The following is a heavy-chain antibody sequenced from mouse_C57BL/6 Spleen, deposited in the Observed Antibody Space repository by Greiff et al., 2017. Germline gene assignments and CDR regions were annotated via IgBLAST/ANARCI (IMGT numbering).Heavy chain of an antibody. CDR1: GYSFTGYY. CDR3: AREGLTGPYFDY. V-gene: IGHV1-43*01. D-gene: IGHD2-13*01. J-gene: IGHJ2*01. CDR2: INPSTGGT. Sequence: EVQLQQSGPELVKPGASVKISCKASGYSFTGYYMHWLKQSSEKSLEWIGEINPSTGGTSYNQKFKGKATLTVDKSSSTAYMQLKSLTSEDSAVYYCAREGLTGPYFDYWGQGTTLTVSS.